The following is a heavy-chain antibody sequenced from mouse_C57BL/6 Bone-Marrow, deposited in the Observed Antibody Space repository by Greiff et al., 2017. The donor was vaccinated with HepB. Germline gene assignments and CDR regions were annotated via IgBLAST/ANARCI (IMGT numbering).Heavy chain of an antibody. CDR1: GFTFSSYG. Sequence: EVKLVESGGDLVKPGGSLKLSCAASGFTFSSYGMSWVRQTPDKRLEWVATISSGGSYTYYPDSVKGRFTISRDNAKNTLYLQMSSLKSEDTAMYYCARQGDSNYPYYFDYWGQGTTLTVSS. D-gene: IGHD2-5*01. CDR2: ISSGGSYT. V-gene: IGHV5-6*01. J-gene: IGHJ2*01. CDR3: ARQGDSNYPYYFDY.